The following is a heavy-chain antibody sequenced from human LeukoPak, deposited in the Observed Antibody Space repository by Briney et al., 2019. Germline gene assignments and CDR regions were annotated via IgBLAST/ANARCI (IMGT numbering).Heavy chain of an antibody. J-gene: IGHJ4*02. CDR2: INHSGST. V-gene: IGHV4-34*01. CDR3: ATNPGYSYGRDSDY. CDR1: GGSFSGYY. D-gene: IGHD5-18*01. Sequence: PSETLSLTCAVYGGSFSGYYWSWIRQPPGKGLEWIGEINHSGSTNYNPSLKSPVTISVDTSKNQFSLKLSSVTAADTAVYYCATNPGYSYGRDSDYWGQGTLVTVSS.